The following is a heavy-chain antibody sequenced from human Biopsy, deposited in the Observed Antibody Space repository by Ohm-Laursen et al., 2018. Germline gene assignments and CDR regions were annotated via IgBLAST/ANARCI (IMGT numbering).Heavy chain of an antibody. D-gene: IGHD1-26*01. CDR3: ARLNSGTYDASDL. CDR1: GFAFNLYE. V-gene: IGHV3-48*03. Sequence: SLRLSCAASGFAFNLYEMNWVRKAPGKGMGWISYIYGGGSPVSYADSVKGRFTISRDNAQNSLYLHMNSLRAEDTAVYYCARLNSGTYDASDLWGQGTMVIVSS. J-gene: IGHJ3*01. CDR2: IYGGGSPV.